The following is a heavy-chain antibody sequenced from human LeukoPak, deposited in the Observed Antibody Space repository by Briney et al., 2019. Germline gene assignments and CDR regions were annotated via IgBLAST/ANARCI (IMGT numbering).Heavy chain of an antibody. CDR1: RGSISTYY. J-gene: IGHJ6*03. V-gene: IGHV4-59*01. CDR3: ARGRRIPARPLYNFDYMDV. D-gene: IGHD6-6*01. Sequence: SGTLSLTRTVSRGSISTYYWNWIRQSPGKGLEWIGYIYYGGSTNYHPSLQSRVTISVDTSKNQFSLNLNSLTAADTAVYYCARGRRIPARPLYNFDYMDVWGKGTTVIVSS. CDR2: IYYGGST.